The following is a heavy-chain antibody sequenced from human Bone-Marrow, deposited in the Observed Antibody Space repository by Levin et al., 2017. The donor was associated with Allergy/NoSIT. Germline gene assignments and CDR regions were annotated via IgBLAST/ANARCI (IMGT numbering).Heavy chain of an antibody. J-gene: IGHJ6*02. Sequence: GGSLRLSCAASGFKFDDYGLNWVRQRPGMGLEWVAGINWSGSFTGYADSVKGRFTIFRDNSKNSLILHMGSLTVEAPALYYCARVSVTDGDFNFGLDVWGQGTAVTVSS. CDR3: ARVSVTDGDFNFGLDV. CDR2: INWSGSFT. CDR1: GFKFDDYG. D-gene: IGHD3-10*01. V-gene: IGHV3-20*04.